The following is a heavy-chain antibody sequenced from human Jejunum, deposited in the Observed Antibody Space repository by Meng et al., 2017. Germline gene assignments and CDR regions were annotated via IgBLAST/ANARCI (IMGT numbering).Heavy chain of an antibody. Sequence: QVQLGESGPGLLKPSGTLSLPCAVSGDSISTNWWNWVRQPPGKGLEWIGEIYHSGAFNYNPSLRRRVTISVDKSKNQVSLKLDSLTAADTAVYYCARGAIGTRPFDYWGQGTLVTVSS. V-gene: IGHV4-4*02. D-gene: IGHD2-21*01. J-gene: IGHJ4*02. CDR3: ARGAIGTRPFDY. CDR1: GDSISTNW. CDR2: IYHSGAF.